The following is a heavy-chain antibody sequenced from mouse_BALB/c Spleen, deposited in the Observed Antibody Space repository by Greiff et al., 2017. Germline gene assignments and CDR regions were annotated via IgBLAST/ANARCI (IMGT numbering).Heavy chain of an antibody. Sequence: EVQVVESGGGLVQPGGSLRLSCATSGFTFTDYYMSWVRQPPGKALEWLGFIRNKANGYTTEYSASVKGRFTISRDNSQSILYLQMNTLRAEDSATYYCARGYGYAMDYWGQGTSVTVSS. V-gene: IGHV7-3*02. CDR2: IRNKANGYTT. D-gene: IGHD1-1*02. CDR1: GFTFTDYY. CDR3: ARGYGYAMDY. J-gene: IGHJ4*01.